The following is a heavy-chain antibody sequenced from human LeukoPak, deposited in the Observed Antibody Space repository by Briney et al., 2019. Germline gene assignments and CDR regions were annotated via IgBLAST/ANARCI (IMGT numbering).Heavy chain of an antibody. CDR2: ISAYNGNT. V-gene: IGHV1-18*01. CDR1: GYTFTSYG. CDR3: ARSRGGVITMVRGVMTPNWFDP. J-gene: IGHJ5*02. D-gene: IGHD3-10*01. Sequence: ASVKVSCKASGYTFTSYGISWVRQAPGQGLEGRGWISAYNGNTNYAQKLQGRVTMTTDTSTSTAYMELRSLRSDDTAVYYCARSRGGVITMVRGVMTPNWFDPWGQGTLVTVSS.